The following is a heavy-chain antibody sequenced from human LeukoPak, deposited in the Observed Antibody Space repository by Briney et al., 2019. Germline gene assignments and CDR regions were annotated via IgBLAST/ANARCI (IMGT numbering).Heavy chain of an antibody. Sequence: SETLSLTCSVSGGSINGYHWSWLRQPPGKGLEWIGYIYYSGVTYYNSSLKSRVTISVDTSKNQFSLKLSSVTAADTAVYYCARASRIFGVAKGYFDYWGQGTLVTVSS. D-gene: IGHD3-3*01. CDR1: GGSINGYH. CDR2: IYYSGVT. J-gene: IGHJ4*02. CDR3: ARASRIFGVAKGYFDY. V-gene: IGHV4-59*12.